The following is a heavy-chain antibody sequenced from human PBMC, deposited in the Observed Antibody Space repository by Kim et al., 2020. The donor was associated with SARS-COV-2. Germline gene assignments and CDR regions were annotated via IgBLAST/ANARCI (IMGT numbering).Heavy chain of an antibody. CDR1: GYIFTDYN. CDR2: ISPSSGGT. V-gene: IGHV1-2*06. CDR3: ARVGDRGSGWSFLDH. D-gene: IGHD6-19*01. J-gene: IGHJ4*02. Sequence: ASVKVSCKASGYIFTDYNIHWVRQAPGQGLEWVGRISPSSGGTKYAQTFQGRVTVTRDTSITTAYVELSGLRSDDTALYYCARVGDRGSGWSFLDHWGQGTLVTVCS.